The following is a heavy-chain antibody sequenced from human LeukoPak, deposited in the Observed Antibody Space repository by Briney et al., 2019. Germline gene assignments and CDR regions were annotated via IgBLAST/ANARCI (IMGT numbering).Heavy chain of an antibody. D-gene: IGHD5-24*01. Sequence: SETLSLTCAVYGGSFSGYYWSWIRQPPGKGLEWIGEINHSGSTNYNPSLKSRVTISVDTSKNQFSLKLSSVTAADTAVYYCARRFRGDGYNGLDYWGQGTLVTVSS. CDR2: INHSGST. V-gene: IGHV4-34*01. CDR3: ARRFRGDGYNGLDY. J-gene: IGHJ4*02. CDR1: GGSFSGYY.